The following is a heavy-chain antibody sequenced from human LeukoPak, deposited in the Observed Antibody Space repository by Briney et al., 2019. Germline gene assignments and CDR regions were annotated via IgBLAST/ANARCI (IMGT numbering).Heavy chain of an antibody. CDR2: INPNSGGT. CDR1: GYTFTGYY. Sequence: ASVKVSCKASGYTFTGYYMHWVRQAPGQGREGRGWINPNSGGTNYAQKFQGRVTMTRDTSISTAYMELSRLKSGDTAVYYCARDPGSGSYLFQHWGQGTLVTVSS. J-gene: IGHJ1*01. D-gene: IGHD3-10*01. CDR3: ARDPGSGSYLFQH. V-gene: IGHV1-2*02.